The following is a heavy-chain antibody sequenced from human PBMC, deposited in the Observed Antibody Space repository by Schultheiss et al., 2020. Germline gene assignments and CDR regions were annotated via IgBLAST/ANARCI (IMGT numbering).Heavy chain of an antibody. V-gene: IGHV3-9*01. CDR3: AREIAGDAFDI. Sequence: SLRLSCAASGFTFSSYAMHWVRQPPGKGLEWVSGISWNSGSIGYADSVKGRFTISRDNAKNSLYLQMNSLRAEDTAVYYCAREIAGDAFDIWGQGTMVTVSS. D-gene: IGHD6-13*01. J-gene: IGHJ3*02. CDR1: GFTFSSYA. CDR2: ISWNSGSI.